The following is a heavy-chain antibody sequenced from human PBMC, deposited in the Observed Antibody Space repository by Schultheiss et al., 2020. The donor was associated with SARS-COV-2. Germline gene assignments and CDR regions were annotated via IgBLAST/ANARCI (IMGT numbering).Heavy chain of an antibody. V-gene: IGHV3-23*01. CDR1: GFTFSSYS. J-gene: IGHJ6*02. CDR2: ISASGGST. Sequence: GGSLRLSCAASGFTFSSYSMNWVRQAPGKGLEWVSVISASGGSTEYADSVKGRFTISRDNSKNTLYLQMNSLRAEDTAVYYCARAVYGGTYGMDVWGQGTTVTVSS. CDR3: ARAVYGGTYGMDV. D-gene: IGHD4-23*01.